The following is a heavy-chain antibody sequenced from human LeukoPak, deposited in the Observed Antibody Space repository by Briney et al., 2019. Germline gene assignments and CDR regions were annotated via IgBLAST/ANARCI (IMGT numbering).Heavy chain of an antibody. J-gene: IGHJ4*02. Sequence: ASVKVSCKASGGTFSSYAISWVRQAPGQGLEWMGRIIPIFGTANYAQKFQGRVTITTDESTSTAYMELSRLRSDDTAVYYCASEGSSGYCSGGSCRGSDYWGQGTLVTVSS. D-gene: IGHD2-15*01. CDR1: GGTFSSYA. CDR2: IIPIFGTA. V-gene: IGHV1-69*05. CDR3: ASEGSSGYCSGGSCRGSDY.